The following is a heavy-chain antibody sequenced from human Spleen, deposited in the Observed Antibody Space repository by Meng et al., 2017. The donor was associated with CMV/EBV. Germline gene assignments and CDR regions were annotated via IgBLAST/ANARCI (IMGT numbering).Heavy chain of an antibody. V-gene: IGHV3-30*04. CDR3: ARRHGSGSYGRWFDP. CDR1: GFTFISNA. Sequence: SGFTFISNAMHWVRQAPGKGLEWVAVISYDGDNEYYGDSVKGRFTISRDNSKNTLYLHMNSLRAEDTAVYYCARRHGSGSYGRWFDPWGQGTLVTVSS. D-gene: IGHD3-10*01. CDR2: ISYDGDNE. J-gene: IGHJ5*02.